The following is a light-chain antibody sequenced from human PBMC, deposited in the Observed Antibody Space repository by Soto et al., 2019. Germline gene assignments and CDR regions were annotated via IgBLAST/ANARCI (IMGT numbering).Light chain of an antibody. CDR3: QQYGGSPPYT. Sequence: EIVLTQSPGTLSLSPGEGATLSSGASQVVGTTYLPGSQDKPGQAPRPLIYGASSRATGIPDRFSGSGSGTHFTLTISRLEPEDFALYYCQQYGGSPPYTFGQGTKLEIK. CDR1: QVVGTTY. V-gene: IGKV3-20*01. CDR2: GAS. J-gene: IGKJ2*01.